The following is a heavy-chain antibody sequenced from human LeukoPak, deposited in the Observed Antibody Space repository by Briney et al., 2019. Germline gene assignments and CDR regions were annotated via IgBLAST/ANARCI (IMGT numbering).Heavy chain of an antibody. J-gene: IGHJ4*02. CDR3: ATLTITGDFDY. CDR1: GFSFTNYA. D-gene: IGHD1-20*01. V-gene: IGHV3-30*04. Sequence: GGSLRPSCADSGFSFTNYAMHWVRQAPGKGLEWVSFISYDGRITYYADSVKGRFTISRDNSKNILYLQMNSLKPEDTSLYFCATLTITGDFDYWGQGTLVTVSS. CDR2: ISYDGRIT.